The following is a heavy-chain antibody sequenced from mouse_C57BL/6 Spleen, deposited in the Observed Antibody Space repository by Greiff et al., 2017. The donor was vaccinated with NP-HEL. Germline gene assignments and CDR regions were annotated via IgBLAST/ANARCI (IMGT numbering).Heavy chain of an antibody. CDR3: ARARSDGSSLGYWYFDV. Sequence: EVQLQESGPGLVKPSQSLSLTCSVTGYSITSGYYWNWIRQFPGNKLEWMGYISYDGSNNYNPSLKNRISITRDTSKNQFFLKLNSVTTEDTATYYCARARSDGSSLGYWYFDVWGTGTTVTVSS. J-gene: IGHJ1*03. V-gene: IGHV3-6*01. CDR1: GYSITSGYY. CDR2: ISYDGSN. D-gene: IGHD1-1*01.